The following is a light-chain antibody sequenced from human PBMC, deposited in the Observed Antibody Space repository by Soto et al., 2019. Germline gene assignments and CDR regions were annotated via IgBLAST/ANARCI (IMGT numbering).Light chain of an antibody. J-gene: IGLJ3*02. CDR2: STN. V-gene: IGLV8-61*01. Sequence: QTVVTQEPSFSVSPGRTVTLTCGLNSGSVSTSYYPSWYQQTPGQAPRTLIYSTNTRSPGVPDRFSGSILGNKAALTITGAQAHDESDYYCVLYMGSGIWVFGGGTKLTVL. CDR1: SGSVSTSYY. CDR3: VLYMGSGIWV.